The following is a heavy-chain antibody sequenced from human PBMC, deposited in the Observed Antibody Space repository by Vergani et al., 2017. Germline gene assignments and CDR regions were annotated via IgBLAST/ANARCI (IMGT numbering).Heavy chain of an antibody. V-gene: IGHV3-7*01. CDR1: GFTFSSYW. J-gene: IGHJ5*02. D-gene: IGHD3-10*01. CDR2: IKQDGSEK. Sequence: EVQLVESGGGLVQPGGSLRLSCAASGFTFSSYWMSWVRQAPGKGLEWVANIKQDGSEKYYVDSVKGRFTISRDNAKNSLYLQMNSLRAEDTAVYYCARVLDTMVRGVENNWFDPWGQGTLVTVSS. CDR3: ARVLDTMVRGVENNWFDP.